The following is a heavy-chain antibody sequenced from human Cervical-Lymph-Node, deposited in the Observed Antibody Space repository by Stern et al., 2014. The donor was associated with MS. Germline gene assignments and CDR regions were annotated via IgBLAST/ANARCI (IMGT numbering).Heavy chain of an antibody. CDR2: IYYSGHT. V-gene: IGHV4-59*01. J-gene: IGHJ4*02. D-gene: IGHD6-13*01. CDR1: GGSISSYY. Sequence: MQLVESGPGLVKPSETLSLTCTVSGGSISSYYWSWIRQPPGKGLEWIAYIYYSGHTDYNPSLQGRVTLSVDTSKNQISLRLSSVTAADTAVYYCARGYSSSWYGGRFFNYWGQGTLVTVSS. CDR3: ARGYSSSWYGGRFFNY.